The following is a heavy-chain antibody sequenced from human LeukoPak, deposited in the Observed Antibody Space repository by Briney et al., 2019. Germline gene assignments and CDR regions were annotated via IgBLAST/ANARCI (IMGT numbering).Heavy chain of an antibody. CDR1: GGSFSGYY. CDR3: VRDLSIAAAGGDY. Sequence: SETLSLTCAVYGGSFSGYYWSWIRQPPGKGLEWIGEINHSGSTNYNPSLKSRVTISVDTSKNQFSLKLSSVTAADTAVYYCVRDLSIAAAGGDYWGQGTLVTVSS. CDR2: INHSGST. V-gene: IGHV4-34*01. J-gene: IGHJ4*02. D-gene: IGHD6-13*01.